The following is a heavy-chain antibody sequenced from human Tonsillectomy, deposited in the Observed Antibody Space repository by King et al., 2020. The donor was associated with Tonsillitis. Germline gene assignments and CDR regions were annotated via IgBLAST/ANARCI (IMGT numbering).Heavy chain of an antibody. CDR2: ISWNSGSI. J-gene: IGHJ6*02. CDR3: AKEIGGYSSHYNYGMYV. Sequence: VQLVESGGGLVQPGRSLRLSCAASGFNFDDYAMHWVRQAPGKGLEWVAGISWNSGSIGYADSVKGRFTISRDNAKNSLYLQMNSLRAEDTALYSCAKEIGGYSSHYNYGMYVWGQGTTVTVSS. D-gene: IGHD3-10*01. V-gene: IGHV3-9*01. CDR1: GFNFDDYA.